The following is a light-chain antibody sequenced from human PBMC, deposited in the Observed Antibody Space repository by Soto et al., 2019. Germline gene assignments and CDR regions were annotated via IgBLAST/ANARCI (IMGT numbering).Light chain of an antibody. V-gene: IGKV3-20*01. CDR1: QSVTSNY. Sequence: EIVLKQSPGTLSLPPGEIATLSCGASQSVTSNYLAWYQQKPGQAPRLLIFGASIRVTGIPDRFIGSGSGTDFTLTITRLEPEDFAVYYCQHYVTSLTTFGQGTKVEVK. CDR2: GAS. J-gene: IGKJ1*01. CDR3: QHYVTSLTT.